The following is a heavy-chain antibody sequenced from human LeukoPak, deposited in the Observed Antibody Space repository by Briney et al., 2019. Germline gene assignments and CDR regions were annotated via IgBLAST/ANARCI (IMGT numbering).Heavy chain of an antibody. Sequence: GESLRLSCAASGFTFSSYEMNWVRQAPGKGLEWVSYISSSGSTIYYADSVKGRFTISRDNAKNSLYLQMNSLRAEDTAVYYCARESITMVRGYNWFDPWGQGTLVTVSS. V-gene: IGHV3-48*03. CDR2: ISSSGSTI. CDR3: ARESITMVRGYNWFDP. J-gene: IGHJ5*02. D-gene: IGHD3-10*01. CDR1: GFTFSSYE.